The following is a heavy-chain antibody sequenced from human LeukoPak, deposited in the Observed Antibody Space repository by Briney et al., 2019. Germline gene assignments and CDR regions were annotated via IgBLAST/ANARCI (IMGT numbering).Heavy chain of an antibody. CDR3: ARDASITIFGGYGYFDY. V-gene: IGHV4-4*07. Sequence: SETLSLTCTVSGGSISSYYWSWIRQPAGKGLEWIGRIYTSGSTNYNPSLKSRVTMSVDTSKNQFSLKLSSVTAADTAVYYCARDASITIFGGYGYFDYWGQGTLVTVSS. J-gene: IGHJ4*02. CDR2: IYTSGST. CDR1: GGSISSYY. D-gene: IGHD3-3*01.